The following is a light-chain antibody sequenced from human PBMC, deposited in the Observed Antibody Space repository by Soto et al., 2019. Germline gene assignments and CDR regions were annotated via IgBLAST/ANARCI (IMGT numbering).Light chain of an antibody. CDR2: DVT. J-gene: IGLJ1*01. V-gene: IGLV2-14*01. Sequence: QSALTQPPSASGSPGQSVTISCTGTSSDVGACNYVSWFQQHPGKAPKLMIYDVTHRPSGVSERFSGSKSGFTASLTISGLQAEDESHYYCSSFTSVSTYVFGTGTKLTVL. CDR3: SSFTSVSTYV. CDR1: SSDVGACNY.